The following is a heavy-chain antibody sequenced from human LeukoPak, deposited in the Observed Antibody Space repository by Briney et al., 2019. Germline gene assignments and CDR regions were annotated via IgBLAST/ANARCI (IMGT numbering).Heavy chain of an antibody. Sequence: GESLKISCETSGYSFTSNWIAWVRQKPGKGLEWMGIIYPGDSETRYSPSFQGQVTISVDKSVRSAYLQWSSLKASDTAMYYCARLRADYGDYVSAFDIWGQGTMVTVSS. CDR2: IYPGDSET. CDR3: ARLRADYGDYVSAFDI. D-gene: IGHD4-17*01. V-gene: IGHV5-51*01. J-gene: IGHJ3*02. CDR1: GYSFTSNW.